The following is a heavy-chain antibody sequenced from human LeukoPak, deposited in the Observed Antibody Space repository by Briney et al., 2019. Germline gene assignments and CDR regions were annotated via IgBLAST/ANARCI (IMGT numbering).Heavy chain of an antibody. J-gene: IGHJ6*03. CDR3: ARGGPPSGIAAVYSYYYYMDV. CDR1: GGTFSSYA. D-gene: IGHD6-13*01. CDR2: IIPIFGTA. V-gene: IGHV1-69*13. Sequence: ASVKVSCKASGGTFSSYAISWVRQAPGQGLEWMGGIIPIFGTANYAQKFQGRVTITADESTSTAYMELSSLRSEDTAVYYCARGGPPSGIAAVYSYYYYMDVWGKGTTVTISS.